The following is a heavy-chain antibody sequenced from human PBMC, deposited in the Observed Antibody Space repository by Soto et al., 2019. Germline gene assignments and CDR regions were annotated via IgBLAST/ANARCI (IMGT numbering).Heavy chain of an antibody. V-gene: IGHV1-18*01. Sequence: ATCWCRAYVSTFTIYVISWVRQAPGQGLEWMGWISAYNGNTNYAQNLQGRVIMTADTSTSTAYMELRSLRSDDTAIYYCTREGSAPYYYYGMDAWGQGTTVTVSS. CDR1: VSTFTIYV. CDR3: TREGSAPYYYYGMDA. CDR2: ISAYNGNT. D-gene: IGHD3-10*01. J-gene: IGHJ6*02.